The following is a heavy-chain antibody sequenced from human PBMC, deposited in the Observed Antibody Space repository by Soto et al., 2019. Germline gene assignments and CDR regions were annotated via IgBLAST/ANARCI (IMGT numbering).Heavy chain of an antibody. CDR1: GYSFTSYW. CDR2: IYPGDSDT. CDR3: ARPRVLGANDEFDI. Sequence: GESLKISCKGVGYSFTSYWIGWVRQMPGKGLEWMGLIYPGDSDTRYSPSFQGQVTMSADKSISTAYLQWSSLKASDTTMYYCARPRVLGANDEFDIWGQGTLATV. V-gene: IGHV5-51*01. J-gene: IGHJ3*02.